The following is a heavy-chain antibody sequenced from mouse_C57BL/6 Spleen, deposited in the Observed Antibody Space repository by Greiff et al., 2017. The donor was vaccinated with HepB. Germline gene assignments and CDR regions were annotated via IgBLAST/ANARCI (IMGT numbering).Heavy chain of an antibody. J-gene: IGHJ3*01. Sequence: VKLQESGPGLVAPSQCLSITCTVSGFSLTSYAISWVRQPPGKGLEWLGVIWTGGGTNYNSALKARLSISKDNSKSQVFLKMNSLQTDDTARYYCARENSGYPFAYWGQGTPVTVSA. CDR3: ARENSGYPFAY. CDR1: GFSLTSYA. CDR2: IWTGGGT. V-gene: IGHV2-9-1*01. D-gene: IGHD3-1*01.